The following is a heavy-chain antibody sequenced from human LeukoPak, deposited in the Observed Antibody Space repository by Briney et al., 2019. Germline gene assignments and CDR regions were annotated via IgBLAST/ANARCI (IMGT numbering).Heavy chain of an antibody. V-gene: IGHV3-30-3*01. CDR1: GFTFSSYA. CDR2: ISYDGSNK. Sequence: GGSLRLSCAASGFTFSSYAMHWVRQAPGKGLEWVAVISYDGSNKYYADSVKGRFTISRDNSKNTLYLQMNSLRAEDTAVYYCARDDNPAAIGNWFDPWGQGTLVTVSS. CDR3: ARDDNPAAIGNWFDP. D-gene: IGHD2-2*01. J-gene: IGHJ5*02.